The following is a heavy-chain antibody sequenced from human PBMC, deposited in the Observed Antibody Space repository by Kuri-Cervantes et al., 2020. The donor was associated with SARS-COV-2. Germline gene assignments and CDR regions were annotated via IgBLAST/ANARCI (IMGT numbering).Heavy chain of an antibody. CDR3: ARDPWVRLERYFDL. J-gene: IGHJ2*01. V-gene: IGHV3-73*01. CDR2: VRGKANNYAT. D-gene: IGHD2-21*01. CDR1: GFLFSASA. Sequence: KVSCEVSGFLFSASAIHWVRQGSGKGLEWVGRVRGKANNYATAYAASVKGRFTISRDDSKNMAYLQMNSLKTEDTAVYYCARDPWVRLERYFDLWGRGTLVTVSS.